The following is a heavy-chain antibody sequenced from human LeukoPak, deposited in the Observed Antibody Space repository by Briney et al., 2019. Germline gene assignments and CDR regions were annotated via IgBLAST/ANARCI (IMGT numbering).Heavy chain of an antibody. V-gene: IGHV4-4*07. CDR3: ARGRYDNLTGHLARLDV. J-gene: IGHJ6*02. Sequence: PSETLSLTCTVSGGSMKTFYWSWIPQPAGKGLEWGGRIFSRGTTNYNPSLKSRVTVSLDTSKNQFSLKLSSVTAADTAVYYCARGRYDNLTGHLARLDVWGQGTSVIVSS. CDR2: IFSRGTT. CDR1: GGSMKTFY. D-gene: IGHD3-9*01.